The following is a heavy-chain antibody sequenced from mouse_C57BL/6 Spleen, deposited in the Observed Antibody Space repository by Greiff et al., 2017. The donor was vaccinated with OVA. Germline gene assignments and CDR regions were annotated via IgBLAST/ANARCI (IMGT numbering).Heavy chain of an antibody. J-gene: IGHJ3*01. CDR1: GYSFTDYN. D-gene: IGHD1-2*01. CDR3: ARSLITTRNWFAY. CDR2: INPNYGTT. V-gene: IGHV1-39*01. Sequence: VHVKQSGPELVKPGASVKISCKASGYSFTDYNMNWVKQSNGKSLEWIGVINPNYGTTSYNQKFKGKATLTVDQSSSTAYMQLNSLTSEDSAVYYCARSLITTRNWFAYWGQGTLVTVSA.